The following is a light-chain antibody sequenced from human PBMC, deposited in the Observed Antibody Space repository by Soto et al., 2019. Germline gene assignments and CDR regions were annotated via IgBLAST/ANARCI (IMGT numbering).Light chain of an antibody. CDR3: QKYSSAPPWT. J-gene: IGKJ1*01. Sequence: DIQMTQSPSSLSASVGDRVTITCRASQGISNYLAWYQQKPGKVPKLLIYAASTLHSGVPSRFSGSGSGTDFTLPISSLQPEDVATYYCQKYSSAPPWTFGQGTKVEIK. V-gene: IGKV1-27*01. CDR2: AAS. CDR1: QGISNY.